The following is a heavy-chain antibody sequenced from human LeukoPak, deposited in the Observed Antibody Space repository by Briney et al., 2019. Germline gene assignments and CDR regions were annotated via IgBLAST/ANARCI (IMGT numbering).Heavy chain of an antibody. V-gene: IGHV3-43D*03. J-gene: IGHJ4*02. D-gene: IGHD3-22*01. CDR1: GFTFSSYA. CDR3: AKGTYYDSSGYGTIFDY. Sequence: AGGSLRLSCAASGFTFSSYAMSWVRQAPGKGLEWVSLISWDGGSTYYADSVKGRFTISRDNSKNSLYLQMNSLRAEDTALYYCAKGTYYDSSGYGTIFDYWGQGTLVTVSS. CDR2: ISWDGGST.